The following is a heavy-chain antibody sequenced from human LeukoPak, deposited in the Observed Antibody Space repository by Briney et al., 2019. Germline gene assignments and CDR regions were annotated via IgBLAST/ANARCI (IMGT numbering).Heavy chain of an antibody. V-gene: IGHV3-21*01. CDR1: GFTFSSYS. CDR3: AGQAYSYGNYYYYGMDV. D-gene: IGHD5-18*01. Sequence: GGSLRLSCAASGFTFSSYSMNWVRQAPGKGLEWVSSISSSSSYIYYADSVKGRFTISRDNAKNSLYLQMNSLRAEDTAVYYCAGQAYSYGNYYYYGMDVWGQGTTVTVSS. J-gene: IGHJ6*02. CDR2: ISSSSSYI.